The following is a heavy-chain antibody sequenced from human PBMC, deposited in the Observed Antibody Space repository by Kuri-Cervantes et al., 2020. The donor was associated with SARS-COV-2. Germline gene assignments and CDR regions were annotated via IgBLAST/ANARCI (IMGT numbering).Heavy chain of an antibody. V-gene: IGHV3-21*01. Sequence: GESLKISCAASGFTFSSYSMNWVRRAPGKGLEWVSSISSSSRYIYYADSVKGRFTISRDHSKNSPLLQMNSLRAEDTAVYYCAGDPPGPWGQGTLVTVSS. CDR1: GFTFSSYS. J-gene: IGHJ5*02. CDR2: ISSSSRYI. CDR3: AGDPPGP.